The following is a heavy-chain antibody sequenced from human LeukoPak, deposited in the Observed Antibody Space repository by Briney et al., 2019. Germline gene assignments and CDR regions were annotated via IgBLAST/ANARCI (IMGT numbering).Heavy chain of an antibody. CDR1: GFTFSSYW. J-gene: IGHJ3*01. Sequence: GGSLRLSCAASGFTFSSYWMGWVRQAPGKGLEWVAHIKQDGSEKFYVDSVRGRFTISRDNAKNSLYLQMKRLRAEDTAVYYCARGKGSLWGQGTMVTVSS. V-gene: IGHV3-7*01. CDR2: IKQDGSEK. CDR3: ARGKGSL.